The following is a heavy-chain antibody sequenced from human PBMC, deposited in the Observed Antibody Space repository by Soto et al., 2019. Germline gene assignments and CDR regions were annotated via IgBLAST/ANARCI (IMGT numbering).Heavy chain of an antibody. Sequence: SETLSLTCTVSGGSISSYYWSWIRQPPGKGLEWIGYIYYSGSTNYNPSLKSRVTISLDTSKNQFSLMLSSVTAADTAVYYCARGSSGWYGEYFQHWGQGTLVTVSS. J-gene: IGHJ1*01. D-gene: IGHD6-19*01. CDR2: IYYSGST. V-gene: IGHV4-59*08. CDR1: GGSISSYY. CDR3: ARGSSGWYGEYFQH.